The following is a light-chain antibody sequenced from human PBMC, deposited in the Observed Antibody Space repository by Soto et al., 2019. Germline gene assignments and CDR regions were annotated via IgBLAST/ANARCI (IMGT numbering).Light chain of an antibody. Sequence: EIVLKQSPATLSLSPGERATLSCRASHRVSSYLAWYQQTPGQAPRHLIYDASNRATGIPARFSGSGSGTDFTLTISSLEPEAFAVYYCQQRSNWPLWTFGQGTKVEIK. J-gene: IGKJ1*01. CDR1: HRVSSY. V-gene: IGKV3-11*01. CDR2: DAS. CDR3: QQRSNWPLWT.